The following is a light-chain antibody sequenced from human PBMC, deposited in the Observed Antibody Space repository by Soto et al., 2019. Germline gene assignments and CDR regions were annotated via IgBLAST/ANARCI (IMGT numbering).Light chain of an antibody. CDR1: QSVSSY. V-gene: IGKV3-11*01. Sequence: EIVLTQSPATLSLSPGARATLSCRASQSVSSYVAWYQQKPGQAPRLLIYDASNRATVIPARFSGSESGTDFTLTISSLQPEDFAVYYCQQRSNWPITFAQGKRLTIK. CDR3: QQRSNWPIT. CDR2: DAS. J-gene: IGKJ5*01.